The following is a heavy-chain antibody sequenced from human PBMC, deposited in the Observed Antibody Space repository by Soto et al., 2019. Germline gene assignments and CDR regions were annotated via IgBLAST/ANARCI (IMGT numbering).Heavy chain of an antibody. CDR1: GGSISSYY. V-gene: IGHV4-59*08. J-gene: IGHJ3*02. CDR2: IYYSGST. Sequence: TLSLTCTVSGGSISSYYWSWIRQPPGKGLEWIGYIYYSGSTNYNPSLKSRVTISVDTSKNQFSLKLSSVTAADTAVYYCASDSGSYGGWAFDIWGQGTMVTVSS. D-gene: IGHD1-26*01. CDR3: ASDSGSYGGWAFDI.